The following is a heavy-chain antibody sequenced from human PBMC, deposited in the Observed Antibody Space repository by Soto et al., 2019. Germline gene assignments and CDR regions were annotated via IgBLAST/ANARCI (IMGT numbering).Heavy chain of an antibody. V-gene: IGHV3-23*01. Sequence: SLRLSCAASGFIFSSHAMSWVRQAPGKGLEWVSAMRANGGSTYYADSVKGRFTISRDNSKNTLYLQMNSLRVDDTAIYYCMRGISTPDYWGQGTLVTVSS. CDR3: MRGISTPDY. J-gene: IGHJ4*02. CDR1: GFIFSSHA. D-gene: IGHD3-16*01. CDR2: MRANGGST.